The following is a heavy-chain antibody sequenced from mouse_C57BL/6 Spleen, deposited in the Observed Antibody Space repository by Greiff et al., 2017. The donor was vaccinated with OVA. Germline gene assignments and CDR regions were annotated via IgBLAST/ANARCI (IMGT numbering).Heavy chain of an antibody. V-gene: IGHV1-26*01. J-gene: IGHJ4*01. D-gene: IGHD4-1*01. CDR2: INPNNGGT. CDR3: ASLTLYYYAMDY. Sequence: EVQLQQSGPELVKPGASVKISCKASGYTFTDYYMNWVKQSHGKSLEWIGDINPNNGGTSYNQKFKGKATLTVDKSSSTAYMELRSLTSEDSAVYYCASLTLYYYAMDYWGQGTSVTVSS. CDR1: GYTFTDYY.